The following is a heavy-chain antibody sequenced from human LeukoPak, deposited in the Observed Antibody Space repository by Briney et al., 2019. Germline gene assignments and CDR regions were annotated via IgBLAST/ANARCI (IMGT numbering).Heavy chain of an antibody. D-gene: IGHD5/OR15-5a*01. Sequence: GGSLRPSCEASGFAFSSYAMSWVRQAPGKGLEWVAAISGPAGSWDYADSVKGRFTVSRDNSKNTLFLQMNSLRAEDTATYYCAKKVGLVSAPLWYFDVWGQGTLVAVSS. CDR1: GFAFSSYA. J-gene: IGHJ4*02. CDR3: AKKVGLVSAPLWYFDV. V-gene: IGHV3-23*01. CDR2: ISGPAGSW.